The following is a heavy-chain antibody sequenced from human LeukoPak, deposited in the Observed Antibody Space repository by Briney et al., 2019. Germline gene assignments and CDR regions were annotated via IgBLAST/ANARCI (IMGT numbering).Heavy chain of an antibody. V-gene: IGHV3-30*02. J-gene: IGHJ6*02. Sequence: GGSLRLSCAASGFTFSSYGMHWVRQAPGKGLEWVALIWYDGSNKYYADSVKGRFTISRDNSKNTLYLQMNSLRAEDTAVYYCAKDRPRYDFWSGYYTGTFGFDYYYYGMDVWGQGTTVTVSS. D-gene: IGHD3-3*01. CDR2: IWYDGSNK. CDR3: AKDRPRYDFWSGYYTGTFGFDYYYYGMDV. CDR1: GFTFSSYG.